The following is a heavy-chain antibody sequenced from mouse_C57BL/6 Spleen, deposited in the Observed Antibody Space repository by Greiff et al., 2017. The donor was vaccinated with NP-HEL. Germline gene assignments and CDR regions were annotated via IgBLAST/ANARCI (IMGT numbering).Heavy chain of an antibody. Sequence: VQLQQSGAELVKPGASVKLSCKASGYTFTSYWMHWVKQRPGRGLEWIGRIDPNSGGTKYNEKFKSKATLTVDKPSSTAYMQLSSLTSEDSAVYYCARGSDDYDWFAYWGQGTLVTVSA. D-gene: IGHD2-4*01. CDR2: IDPNSGGT. CDR1: GYTFTSYW. CDR3: ARGSDDYDWFAY. J-gene: IGHJ3*01. V-gene: IGHV1-72*01.